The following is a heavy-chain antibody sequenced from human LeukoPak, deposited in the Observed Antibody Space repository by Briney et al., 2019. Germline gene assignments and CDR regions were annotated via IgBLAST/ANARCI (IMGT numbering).Heavy chain of an antibody. J-gene: IGHJ4*02. CDR3: AIHGGMATLAGYFDY. CDR1: GGSISSSSYY. CDR2: IYYSGST. D-gene: IGHD5-24*01. V-gene: IGHV4-39*07. Sequence: SETLSLTCTVSGGSISSSSYYWGWIRQPPGKGLEWIGSIYYSGSTYYNPSLKSRVTISVDTSKNQFSLKLSSVTAADTAVYYCAIHGGMATLAGYFDYWGQGTLVTVSS.